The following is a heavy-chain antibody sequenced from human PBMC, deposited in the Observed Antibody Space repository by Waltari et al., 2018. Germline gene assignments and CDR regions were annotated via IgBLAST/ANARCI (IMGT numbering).Heavy chain of an antibody. J-gene: IGHJ4*02. Sequence: QLFESGGGSVQPGGSLRLSCVASGFNFNTYAMTWVRQAPGEGVDGVASISSVGPTPNYAESVRGRFTISRDNSKNMLFLQMTSLRADDTAIYYCASSVVMVPSATHTLDNWGRGTLVTVSS. CDR2: ISSVGPTP. V-gene: IGHV3-23*01. CDR3: ASSVVMVPSATHTLDN. CDR1: GFNFNTYA. D-gene: IGHD2-21*01.